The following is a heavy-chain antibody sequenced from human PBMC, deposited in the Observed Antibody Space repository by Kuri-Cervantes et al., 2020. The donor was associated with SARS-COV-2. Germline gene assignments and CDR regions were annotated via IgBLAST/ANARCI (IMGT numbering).Heavy chain of an antibody. J-gene: IGHJ6*03. CDR1: GFTFSSYW. CDR3: ARKKTDMDV. D-gene: IGHD1-14*01. Sequence: GGSLRLSCGASGFTFSSYWMSWVRQAPGKGLEWVANIKQDGSEKYYVDSVKGRFTISRDNAKNSLYLQVNSLRAEDTAVYYCARKKTDMDVWGKGTTVTVSS. V-gene: IGHV3-7*01. CDR2: IKQDGSEK.